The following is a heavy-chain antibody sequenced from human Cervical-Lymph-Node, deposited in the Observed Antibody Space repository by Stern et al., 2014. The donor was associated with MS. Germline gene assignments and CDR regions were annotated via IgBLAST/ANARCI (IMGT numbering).Heavy chain of an antibody. CDR1: GDSISSTGYY. D-gene: IGHD3-16*01. V-gene: IGHV4-31*03. CDR2: IHYRGST. J-gene: IGHJ4*02. Sequence: QVQLQESGPGLAKPSQTLSLTCTVSGDSISSTGYYWSWIRQHPGKGLEWIGYIHYRGSTYYNPSLKSRGTISVDTSKNQFSLKLTSVTAADTALYYCARSDRLWGSFDYWGQGSLVTVSS. CDR3: ARSDRLWGSFDY.